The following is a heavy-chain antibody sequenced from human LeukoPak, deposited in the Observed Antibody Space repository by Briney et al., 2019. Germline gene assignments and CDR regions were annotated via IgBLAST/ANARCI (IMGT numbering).Heavy chain of an antibody. J-gene: IGHJ4*02. CDR2: ISGSGGST. Sequence: GGTLRLSCAASGFTFSSYGMSWVRQAPGKGLEWVSAISGSGGSTYYAGSVKGRFTISRDNSKNTLYLQMNSLRAEDTALFYCSKINSGRCGELLFCAGGQGTLVTVSS. D-gene: IGHD3-10*01. V-gene: IGHV3-23*01. CDR1: GFTFSSYG. CDR3: SKINSGRCGELLFCA.